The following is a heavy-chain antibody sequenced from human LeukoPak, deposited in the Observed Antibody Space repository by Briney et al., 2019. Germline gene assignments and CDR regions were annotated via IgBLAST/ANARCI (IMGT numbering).Heavy chain of an antibody. Sequence: SQTLSLTCAVSGGSISSGGYSWGWIRQPPGKGLEWIGYIYHSGSTYYNPSLKSRVTISVDRSKNQFSLKLSSVTAADTAVYYCARVIQGYYGSGSYYNSTPYYYYYYGMDVWGKGTTVTVSS. D-gene: IGHD3-10*01. CDR3: ARVIQGYYGSGSYYNSTPYYYYYYGMDV. J-gene: IGHJ6*04. CDR2: IYHSGST. CDR1: GGSISSGGYS. V-gene: IGHV4-30-2*01.